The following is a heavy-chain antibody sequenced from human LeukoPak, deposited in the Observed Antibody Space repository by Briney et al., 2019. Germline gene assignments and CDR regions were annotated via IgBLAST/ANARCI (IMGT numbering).Heavy chain of an antibody. D-gene: IGHD7-27*01. CDR1: GFTFSSYG. Sequence: GGSLRLSCAASGFTFSSYGMHRVRQAPGKGLEWVAVIWYDGSNKYYADSVKGRFTISRDNSKNTLYLQMNSLRAEDTAVYYCAREGPKLGITGQFDYWGQGTLVTVSS. J-gene: IGHJ4*02. V-gene: IGHV3-33*01. CDR3: AREGPKLGITGQFDY. CDR2: IWYDGSNK.